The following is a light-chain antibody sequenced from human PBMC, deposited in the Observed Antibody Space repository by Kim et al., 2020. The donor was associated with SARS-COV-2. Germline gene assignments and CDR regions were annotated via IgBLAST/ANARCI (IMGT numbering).Light chain of an antibody. J-gene: IGKJ5*01. CDR3: QQRNNWPIT. Sequence: LYPGERATLSCRANESVATYLAWYQQKPGQAPRLLIYDASTRATGIPARFSGGGSGADFTLTIGSLEPEDFAVYYCQQRNNWPITFGQGTRLEIK. V-gene: IGKV3-11*01. CDR2: DAS. CDR1: ESVATY.